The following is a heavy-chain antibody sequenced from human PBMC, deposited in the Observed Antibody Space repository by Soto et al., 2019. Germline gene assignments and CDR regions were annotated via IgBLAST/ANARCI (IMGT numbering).Heavy chain of an antibody. CDR2: IYWDDDE. V-gene: IGHV2-5*02. D-gene: IGHD3-10*01. CDR3: AHSRNLITEDAQVGHFDY. Sequence: QITLKESGPTQVKPTQTLTLTCSFSGFSLNTDGEGVGWVRQPPGEALEWLALIYWDDDERYSPSLTTRLTRTKDPSKNQVVLIMTNMDPVDTATYYCAHSRNLITEDAQVGHFDYWGQGTLVTVSS. J-gene: IGHJ4*02. CDR1: GFSLNTDGEG.